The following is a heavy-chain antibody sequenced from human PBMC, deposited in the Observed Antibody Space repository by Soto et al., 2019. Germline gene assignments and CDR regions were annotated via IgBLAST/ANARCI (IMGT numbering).Heavy chain of an antibody. CDR3: TTRDDYVWGPFDY. V-gene: IGHV3-15*07. J-gene: IGHJ4*02. D-gene: IGHD3-16*01. CDR1: GFTFSNAW. Sequence: GGSLRLSCAASGFTFSNAWMNWVRQAPGKGLEWVGRIKSKTDGGTTDYAAPVKGRFTISRDDSKNTLYLQMNSLKTEDTAVYYCTTRDDYVWGPFDYWGQGTLVTVSS. CDR2: IKSKTDGGTT.